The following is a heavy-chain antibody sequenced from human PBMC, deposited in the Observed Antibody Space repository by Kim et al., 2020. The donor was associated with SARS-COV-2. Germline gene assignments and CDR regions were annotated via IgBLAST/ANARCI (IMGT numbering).Heavy chain of an antibody. V-gene: IGHV4-39*01. D-gene: IGHD3-10*01. Sequence: TYNHPSLTSRVTISVDTSKNQFSLKLSSVTAADTAVYYCARSGPPFYFDYWGQGTLVTVSS. CDR2: T. J-gene: IGHJ4*02. CDR3: ARSGPPFYFDY.